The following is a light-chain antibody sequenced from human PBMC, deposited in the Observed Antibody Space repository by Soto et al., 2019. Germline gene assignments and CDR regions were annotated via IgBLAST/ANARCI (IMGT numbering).Light chain of an antibody. V-gene: IGLV1-40*01. CDR3: QSYDSSLSVYVV. CDR2: GNS. J-gene: IGLJ2*01. Sequence: QSVLTQPPSVSGAPGQRVTISCTGSSSNIGAGYDVHWYQQLPGTAPKLLIYGNSNRPSGVPDRFSGCKSGTSASLAITGLQAEDDADYYCQSYDSSLSVYVVFGGGTKVTVL. CDR1: SSNIGAGYD.